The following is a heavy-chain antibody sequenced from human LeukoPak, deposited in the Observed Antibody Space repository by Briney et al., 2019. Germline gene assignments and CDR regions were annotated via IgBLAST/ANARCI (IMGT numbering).Heavy chain of an antibody. J-gene: IGHJ4*02. CDR2: IKPDGSEK. V-gene: IGHV3-7*01. CDR1: GFTVSSNY. Sequence: PGGSLRLSCAASGFTVSSNYMSWVRQAPGKGLEWVANIKPDGSEKFYVDSVKGRFTISRDNARNSLYLQMNSLRAEDMAVYYCARGGSTSSWFWNDWGQGTLVTVSS. CDR3: ARGGSTSSWFWND. D-gene: IGHD6-13*01.